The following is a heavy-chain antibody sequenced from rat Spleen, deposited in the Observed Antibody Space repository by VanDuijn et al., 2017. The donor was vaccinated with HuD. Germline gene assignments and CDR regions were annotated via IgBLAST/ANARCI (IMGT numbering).Heavy chain of an antibody. Sequence: EVQLVESDGGLVQPGRSLKLSCAASGFTFSDYYMAWVRQAPTKGLEWVATIAFDGIGTYYRDSVKGRFTISRDNAENTVYLQMNSLRSEDTATYYCAKEGATGMDAWGQGASVTVSS. J-gene: IGHJ4*01. CDR3: AKEGATGMDA. V-gene: IGHV5-29*01. D-gene: IGHD4-2*01. CDR1: GFTFSDYY. CDR2: IAFDGIGT.